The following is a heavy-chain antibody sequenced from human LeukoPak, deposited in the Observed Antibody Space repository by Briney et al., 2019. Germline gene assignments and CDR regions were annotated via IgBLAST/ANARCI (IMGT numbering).Heavy chain of an antibody. J-gene: IGHJ6*03. CDR1: GFTFSSYW. V-gene: IGHV3-7*01. CDR2: IKKDGSEK. D-gene: IGHD1-1*01. CDR3: AREVSGGTYYYYYYMDV. Sequence: GGSLRLSCAASGFTFSSYWMSWVRQVPGKGLEWVANIKKDGSEKKYVDSVKGRFTISRDNAEHSLYLQMNSLRVEDTAVYYCAREVSGGTYYYYYYMDVWGKGTTVTVSS.